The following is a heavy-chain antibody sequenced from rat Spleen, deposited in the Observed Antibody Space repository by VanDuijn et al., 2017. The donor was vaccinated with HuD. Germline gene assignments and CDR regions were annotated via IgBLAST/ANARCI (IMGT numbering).Heavy chain of an antibody. CDR3: TTDKYGGYSAGFVY. Sequence: EVQLVESGGGLVQPGRSLKLSCAASGFTFSDYNMAWVRQAPTKGLEWVATISYGDSSGHSSTYYRDSVKGRFTLSRDNAKSTLYLQMDSLRSEDTATYYCTTDKYGGYSAGFVYWGQGTLVTVSS. CDR2: ISYGDSSGHSST. J-gene: IGHJ3*01. D-gene: IGHD1-11*01. CDR1: GFTFSDYN. V-gene: IGHV5-20*01.